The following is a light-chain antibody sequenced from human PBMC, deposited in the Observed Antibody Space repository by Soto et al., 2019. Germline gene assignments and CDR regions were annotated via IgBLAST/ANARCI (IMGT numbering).Light chain of an antibody. CDR2: GAS. CDR3: HQYNNWPPFT. Sequence: EIVMTQSPATLSVSPGERATLSCRASQSVSSNLAWYQQKPGQPPRLLIYGASTRATGIPARFSGSASGTEFTLNISSLQSEDFAVYYCHQYNNWPPFTFGPGTKVDIK. CDR1: QSVSSN. J-gene: IGKJ3*01. V-gene: IGKV3-15*01.